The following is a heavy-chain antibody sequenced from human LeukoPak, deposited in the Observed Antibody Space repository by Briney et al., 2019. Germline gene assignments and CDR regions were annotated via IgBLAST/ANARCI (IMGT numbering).Heavy chain of an antibody. CDR1: GFTFSSYH. CDR2: IYGADD. J-gene: IGHJ3*02. CDR3: ARDSHEAFDI. V-gene: IGHV3-66*01. Sequence: GGSLRLSCAASGFTFSSYHMNWVRQAPGKGLEWVSVIYGADDYYTDSVRGRFTVSRDDSKNTLYLQLNNLRAEDTAVYYCARDSHEAFDIWGQGTMVTVSS.